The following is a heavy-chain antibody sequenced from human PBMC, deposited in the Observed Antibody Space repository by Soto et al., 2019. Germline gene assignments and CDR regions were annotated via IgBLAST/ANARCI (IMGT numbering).Heavy chain of an antibody. Sequence: SETLSLTCIVSGGSVSSYWWSWIRQPPGKGLEWIGYIYYTGSTNYSPSLKGRVTISLDASKSQFSLKLTSVTAADTAVYYCARGPGASDYYFDYWGPGTLVTVSS. CDR3: ARGPGASDYYFDY. J-gene: IGHJ4*02. V-gene: IGHV4-59*02. D-gene: IGHD3-10*01. CDR2: IYYTGST. CDR1: GGSVSSYW.